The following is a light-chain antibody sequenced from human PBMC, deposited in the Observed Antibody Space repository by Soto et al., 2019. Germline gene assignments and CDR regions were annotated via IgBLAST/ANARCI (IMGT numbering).Light chain of an antibody. Sequence: EIVLTQSPPTLSLSPGEKATLSCRASQSVSSYLAWYQQKPGQAPRLLIYDASSRATGVPDRFSGSGSGTDFTLTISRLEPEDFAVYYCQQYGDSLWTFGQGTKVDI. V-gene: IGKV3-20*01. J-gene: IGKJ1*01. CDR1: QSVSSY. CDR2: DAS. CDR3: QQYGDSLWT.